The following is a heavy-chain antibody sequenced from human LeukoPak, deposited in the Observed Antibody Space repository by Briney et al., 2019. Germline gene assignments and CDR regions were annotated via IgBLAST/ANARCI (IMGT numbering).Heavy chain of an antibody. D-gene: IGHD3-3*01. CDR1: GFTFSSYW. V-gene: IGHV3-7*01. CDR3: ATTYYDFWSGYYTPPHH. CDR2: IKQDGSEK. J-gene: IGHJ5*02. Sequence: GGSLRLSCAASGFTFSSYWMSWVRQAPGKGLEWVANIKQDGSEKYYVDSVKGRFTISRDNAKNSLYLQMNSLRAEDTAVYYCATTYYDFWSGYYTPPHHWRQGTLVTLSS.